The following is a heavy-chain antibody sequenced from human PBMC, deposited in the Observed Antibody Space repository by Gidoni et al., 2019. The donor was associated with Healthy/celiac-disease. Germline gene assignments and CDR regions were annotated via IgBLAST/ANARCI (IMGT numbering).Heavy chain of an antibody. CDR1: GFTFVDYA. V-gene: IGHV3-9*01. D-gene: IGHD6-13*01. CDR3: AKDRARYSSSWYYFDY. Sequence: EVQLVESGGGLVQPGRSLRLSCAASGFTFVDYAMHWVRQAPGKGLEWVSGISWNSGSIGYADSVKGRFTISRDNAKNSLYLQMNSLRAEDTALYYCAKDRARYSSSWYYFDYWGQGTLVTVSS. J-gene: IGHJ4*02. CDR2: ISWNSGSI.